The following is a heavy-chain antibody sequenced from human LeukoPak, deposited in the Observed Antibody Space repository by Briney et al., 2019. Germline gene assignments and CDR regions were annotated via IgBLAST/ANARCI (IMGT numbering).Heavy chain of an antibody. CDR3: ARGNRWQSFDY. CDR1: GGSFSGYY. V-gene: IGHV4-34*01. Sequence: SETLSLTCAVYGGSFSGYYWSWIRQPPGKGLEWIGEINHSGSTNYNPSLKSRVTISVDTSKNQFSLKLSSVTAADTAVYYCARGNRWQSFDYWGQGTLVTVSS. CDR2: INHSGST. J-gene: IGHJ4*02. D-gene: IGHD4-23*01.